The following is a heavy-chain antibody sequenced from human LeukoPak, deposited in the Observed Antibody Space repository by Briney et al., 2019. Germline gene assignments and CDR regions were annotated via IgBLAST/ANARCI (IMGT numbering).Heavy chain of an antibody. CDR3: AKGRRDFWSGYYQYYYYYMDV. CDR2: ISGSGGST. CDR1: GFTFSSYA. J-gene: IGHJ6*03. Sequence: TGGSLRLSCAASGFTFSSYAMSWVRQAPGKGLEWVSAISGSGGSTYYADSVKGRFTISRDNSKNTLYLQMNSLRAEDTAVYYCAKGRRDFWSGYYQYYYYYMDVWGKGTTVTVSS. D-gene: IGHD3-3*01. V-gene: IGHV3-23*01.